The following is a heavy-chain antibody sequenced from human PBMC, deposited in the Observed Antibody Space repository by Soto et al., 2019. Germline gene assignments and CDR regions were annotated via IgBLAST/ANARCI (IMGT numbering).Heavy chain of an antibody. CDR1: GFTFSSYE. J-gene: IGHJ4*02. Sequence: GGSLRLSCAASGFTFSSYEMNWVRQAPGKGPEWVSAISASAGRTFYADSVKGRFTISRDNSKNTLHLQMNSLGAEDTAIYFCAKDPGYTTESYYVVLFDSWGPGTLVTVSS. D-gene: IGHD2-8*02. V-gene: IGHV3-23*01. CDR2: ISASAGRT. CDR3: AKDPGYTTESYYVVLFDS.